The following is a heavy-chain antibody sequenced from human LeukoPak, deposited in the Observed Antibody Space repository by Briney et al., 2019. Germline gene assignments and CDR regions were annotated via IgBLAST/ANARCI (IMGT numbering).Heavy chain of an antibody. V-gene: IGHV5-51*01. Sequence: GESLKISCKGSGYSFTSYWIGWVRQMPGKGLEWMGIIYPGDSDTRYSPSFQGQVTISADKSISTAYLQWSSLKASDTAMYYCARQGYDILTGPSGYYYDGMDVWGQGTTVTVSS. CDR2: IYPGDSDT. J-gene: IGHJ6*02. D-gene: IGHD3-9*01. CDR3: ARQGYDILTGPSGYYYDGMDV. CDR1: GYSFTSYW.